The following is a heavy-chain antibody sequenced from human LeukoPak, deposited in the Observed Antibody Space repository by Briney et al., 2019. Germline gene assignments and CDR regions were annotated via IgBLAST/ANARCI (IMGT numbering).Heavy chain of an antibody. J-gene: IGHJ4*02. Sequence: KPSETLSLTCTVSGGSISNYYWSWIRQPPGKGLEWIGYIYYSGSTNYNPSLKSRVTISVDTSKNQFSLKLSSVTAADTAVYYCARAHSSGYFPFDYWGQGTLVTVSS. V-gene: IGHV4-59*01. D-gene: IGHD3-22*01. CDR3: ARAHSSGYFPFDY. CDR2: IYYSGST. CDR1: GGSISNYY.